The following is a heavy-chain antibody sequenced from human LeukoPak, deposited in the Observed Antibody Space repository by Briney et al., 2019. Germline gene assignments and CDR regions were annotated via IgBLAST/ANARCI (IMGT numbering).Heavy chain of an antibody. V-gene: IGHV3-48*01. J-gene: IGHJ4*02. CDR1: GLIFSSYS. CDR3: ARRIDTAMVIDY. D-gene: IGHD5-18*01. Sequence: GGSLRLSCAASGLIFSSYSMNWVRQAPGKGLEWVSYISSRSGTIYYADSVKGRFTISRDNAKNSLYLQMNSLRAEDTAVYYCARRIDTAMVIDYWGQGALVTVSS. CDR2: ISSRSGTI.